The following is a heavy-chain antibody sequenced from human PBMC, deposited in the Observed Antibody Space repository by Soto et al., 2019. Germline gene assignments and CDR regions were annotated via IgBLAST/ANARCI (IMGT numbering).Heavy chain of an antibody. CDR3: ARDQLYYNDISGRPLNAFDV. V-gene: IGHV3-13*01. CDR2: IGTAGDT. CDR1: GFTVSSYD. Sequence: GGSLRLSCAASGFTVSSYDMHWVRQATGKGLEWVSAIGTAGDTYYPDSVKGRFTISRDNAKNSLYLQMNSLRAEDTAVYYCARDQLYYNDISGRPLNAFDVWGQGTMVTVSS. J-gene: IGHJ3*01. D-gene: IGHD3-22*01.